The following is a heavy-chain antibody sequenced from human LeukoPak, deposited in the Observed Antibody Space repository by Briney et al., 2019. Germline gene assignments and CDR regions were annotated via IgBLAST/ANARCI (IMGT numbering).Heavy chain of an antibody. CDR2: LNSDGSTT. CDR3: TRYSGSYYGFDY. J-gene: IGHJ4*02. CDR1: GFTFSNYW. D-gene: IGHD1-26*01. V-gene: IGHV3-74*01. Sequence: PGGSLRLSCAASGFTFSNYWMHWVRQAPGKGLVWISRLNSDGSTTSYADSVKGRFTISRDNAKNTLYLQMNSLRAEDTAVDYCTRYSGSYYGFDYWGQGTLVTVSS.